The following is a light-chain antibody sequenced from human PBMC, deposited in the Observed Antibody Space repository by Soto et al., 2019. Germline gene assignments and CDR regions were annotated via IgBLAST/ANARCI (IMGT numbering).Light chain of an antibody. CDR1: RTIACTS. CDR2: GTS. CDR3: QQYVTTPRT. V-gene: IGKV3-20*01. Sequence: EIVLTQSPGILSLSPGARATLSCRDSRTIACTSLAWYQQRPGQAPRLLIYGTSTRATGTPDRFIGSGSGTAFPLTISRLEPEDFAVYYCQQYVTTPRTFGLGTKVE. J-gene: IGKJ1*01.